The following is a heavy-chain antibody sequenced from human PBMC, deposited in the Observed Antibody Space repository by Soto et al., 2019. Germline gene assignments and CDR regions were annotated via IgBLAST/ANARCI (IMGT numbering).Heavy chain of an antibody. V-gene: IGHV3-23*01. J-gene: IGHJ6*02. D-gene: IGHD2-2*01. CDR1: GFTFSTYA. Sequence: EVQLLESGGGLVQPGGSLRLSCAASGFTFSTYAMSWVRQAPRKGLEWVSAMSANGGSTYYADSVKGRFTISRDNSKNTLYLQMNSLRAEDTAVYSCARYCVSPSCRERYAMDVWGQGTTVTVSS. CDR3: ARYCVSPSCRERYAMDV. CDR2: MSANGGST.